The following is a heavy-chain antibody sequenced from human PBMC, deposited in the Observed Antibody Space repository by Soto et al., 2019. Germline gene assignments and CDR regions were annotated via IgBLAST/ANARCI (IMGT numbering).Heavy chain of an antibody. V-gene: IGHV1-69*04. Sequence: SVKVSCKASGGTFSSYTISWVRQAPGQGLEWMGRIIPILGIANYAQKFQGRVTITADKSTSTAYMELSSLRSEDTAVYYCGREGYSSSWYPAAGLMTAAYYQQWGQGTLVTVAS. CDR2: IIPILGIA. J-gene: IGHJ1*01. D-gene: IGHD6-13*01. CDR1: GGTFSSYT. CDR3: GREGYSSSWYPAAGLMTAAYYQQ.